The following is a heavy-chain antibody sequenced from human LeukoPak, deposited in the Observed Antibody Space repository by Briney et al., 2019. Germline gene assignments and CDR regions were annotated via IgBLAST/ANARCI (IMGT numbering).Heavy chain of an antibody. CDR2: ISWNSGSI. Sequence: GGSLRLSCAASGFTFDDYAIHWVRQAPGKGLEWVSGISWNSGSIGYADSVKGRFTISRDNAKNSLYLQMNSLRAEDTALYYCAKSQGERRYYYYGMDVWGQGTTVTVSS. D-gene: IGHD1-26*01. CDR1: GFTFDDYA. V-gene: IGHV3-9*01. J-gene: IGHJ6*02. CDR3: AKSQGERRYYYYGMDV.